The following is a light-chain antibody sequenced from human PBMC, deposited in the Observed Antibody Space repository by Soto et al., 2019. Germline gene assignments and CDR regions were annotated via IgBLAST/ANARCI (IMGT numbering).Light chain of an antibody. V-gene: IGKV1-39*01. CDR3: QQTYSTPSIT. J-gene: IGKJ5*01. CDR1: QTISSF. CDR2: AAS. Sequence: DIQMTQSPSSLSASVGDRVSITCGASQTISSFLNWYQQKPGKAPNLLIYAASSLQSGVPSRFSGSGSGTDFTLTISSLQPEDFATYYCQQTYSTPSITLGQGTRLEIK.